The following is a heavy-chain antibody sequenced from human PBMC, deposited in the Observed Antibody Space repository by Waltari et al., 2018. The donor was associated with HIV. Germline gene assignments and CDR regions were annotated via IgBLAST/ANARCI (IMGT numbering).Heavy chain of an antibody. CDR1: GFTFSTYW. V-gene: IGHV3-7*01. CDR2: IKQDGSER. Sequence: EVQLVESGGGLVQPGGSLSLSCAASGFTFSTYWMIWFRQAQGKGLEWVANIKQDGSERYYVDSVKGRFTISRDNAKKSLYLQMNSLRAEDTAVYYCARADYDILTGPPPAYFFDYWGQGTLVTVSS. CDR3: ARADYDILTGPPPAYFFDY. D-gene: IGHD3-9*01. J-gene: IGHJ4*02.